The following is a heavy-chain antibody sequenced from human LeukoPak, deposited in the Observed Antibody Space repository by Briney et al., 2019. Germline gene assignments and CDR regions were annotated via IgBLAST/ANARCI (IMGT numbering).Heavy chain of an antibody. CDR1: GGSISSYY. CDR3: AGLRYFDPGWFDP. V-gene: IGHV4-59*08. J-gene: IGHJ5*02. CDR2: IYYSGST. D-gene: IGHD3-9*01. Sequence: SETLSLTCTVSGGSISSYYWSWIRQPPGKGLEWIGYIYYSGSTNYNPSLKSRVTISVDTSKNQFSLKLSSVTAADTAVYYCAGLRYFDPGWFDPWGQGTLVTVSS.